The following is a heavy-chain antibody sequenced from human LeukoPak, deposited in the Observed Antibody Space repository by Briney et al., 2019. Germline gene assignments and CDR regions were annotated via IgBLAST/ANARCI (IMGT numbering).Heavy chain of an antibody. CDR2: IYPGDSDT. V-gene: IGHV5-51*01. D-gene: IGHD6-19*01. CDR3: ARPQSSGWYRFAFDI. J-gene: IGHJ3*02. CDR1: GYSFTSYW. Sequence: GESLKISCKGSGYSFTSYWIGWARQMPGKGLEWMGIIYPGDSDTRYSPSFQGQVTISADKSISTAYLQWSSLKASDTAMYYCARPQSSGWYRFAFDIWGQGTMVTVSS.